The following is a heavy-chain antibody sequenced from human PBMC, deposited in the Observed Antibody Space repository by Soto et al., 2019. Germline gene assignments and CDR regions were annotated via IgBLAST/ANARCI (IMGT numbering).Heavy chain of an antibody. J-gene: IGHJ4*02. V-gene: IGHV1-69*13. CDR1: GGTFSSYA. D-gene: IGHD2-15*01. Sequence: GASVKVSCKASGGTFSSYAISWVRQAPGQGLEWMGGIIPIFGTANYAQKFQGRVTITADESTSTAYMELSSLRSEDTAVYYCARVIGYCSGGSCHKPLDYWGQGTLVTVSS. CDR2: IIPIFGTA. CDR3: ARVIGYCSGGSCHKPLDY.